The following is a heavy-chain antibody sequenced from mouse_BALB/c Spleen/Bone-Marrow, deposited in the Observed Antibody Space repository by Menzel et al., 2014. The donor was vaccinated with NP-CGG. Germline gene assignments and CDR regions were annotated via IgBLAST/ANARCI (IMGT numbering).Heavy chain of an antibody. V-gene: IGHV6-6*02. CDR3: TRRGRGYAMDY. J-gene: IGHJ4*01. Sequence: EVKLMESGGGLVQPGGSMKLPCVASRFTFSNYWMNWVRQSPEKGLEWVAEIRLKSNNYATHYAESVKGRFTISRDDSKSSVYLQMNNLRAEDTGIYYCTRRGRGYAMDYGGQGTSVTVSS. CDR1: RFTFSNYW. CDR2: IRLKSNNYAT.